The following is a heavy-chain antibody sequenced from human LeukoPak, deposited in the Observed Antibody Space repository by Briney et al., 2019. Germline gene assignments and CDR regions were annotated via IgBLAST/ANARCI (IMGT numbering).Heavy chain of an antibody. Sequence: GESLKISCKGSGYSFTSYWIGWVRQMPGKGLEWMGIIYPGDSDTRYSPSFQGQVTISADKSISTAYLQWSSLKASDTAMYYCARRGFGVVIIEGHEHYYYYMDVWGKGTTVTVSS. V-gene: IGHV5-51*01. CDR1: GYSFTSYW. CDR2: IYPGDSDT. D-gene: IGHD3-3*01. CDR3: ARRGFGVVIIEGHEHYYYYMDV. J-gene: IGHJ6*03.